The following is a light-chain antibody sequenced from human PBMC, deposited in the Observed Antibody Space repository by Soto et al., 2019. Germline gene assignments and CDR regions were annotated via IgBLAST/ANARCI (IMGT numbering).Light chain of an antibody. CDR1: SSDVGGINI. J-gene: IGLJ2*01. CDR3: SSYAGSNMVV. Sequence: QSALTQPPSASGSPGQSVTISCTGTSSDVGGINIFSGYQQPPGKAPKLMIYEVSKRPSGVPDRFSGSKSGNTASLTVSGLQAEDEADYYCSSYAGSNMVVFGGGTKVTVL. V-gene: IGLV2-8*01. CDR2: EVS.